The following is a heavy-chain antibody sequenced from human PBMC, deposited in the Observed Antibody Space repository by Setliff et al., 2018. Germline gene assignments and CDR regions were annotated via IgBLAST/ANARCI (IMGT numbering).Heavy chain of an antibody. CDR2: IKEDGSDK. J-gene: IGHJ4*02. CDR1: AFSFSRSW. Sequence: PGGSLRLSCVASAFSFSRSWMSWVRQTPGKGLEWVANIKEDGSDKYYVDSVKGRFTISRDNAKNSLYLQMNSLRAEDTAVYYCARGGTFRYFDYWGQGTPVTVSS. CDR3: ARGGTFRYFDY. V-gene: IGHV3-7*03. D-gene: IGHD5-12*01.